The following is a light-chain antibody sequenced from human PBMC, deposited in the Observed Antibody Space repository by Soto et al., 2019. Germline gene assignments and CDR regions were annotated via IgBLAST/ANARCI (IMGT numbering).Light chain of an antibody. Sequence: EIVLTQSPATLSLSPGERATLSCRASQSVNNYLAWYQQKPGQAPRLLIYDAFNRATGIPARLSGSGSGTDFTLTISSLAPEDFAVYYCQQRSNWPQWTFGQGTKVEIK. CDR3: QQRSNWPQWT. V-gene: IGKV3-11*01. J-gene: IGKJ1*01. CDR1: QSVNNY. CDR2: DAF.